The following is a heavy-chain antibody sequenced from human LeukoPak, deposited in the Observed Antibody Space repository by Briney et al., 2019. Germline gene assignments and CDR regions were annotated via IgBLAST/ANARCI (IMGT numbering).Heavy chain of an antibody. J-gene: IGHJ6*03. Sequence: SQTLSLTCTVSGGSISSGGYYWSWIRQHPGKGLEWIGYIYYSGSTYYNPSLKSRVTISVDTSKNQFSLKLSSVTAADTAVYYCAREALDGYMDVWGKGTTATVSS. D-gene: IGHD5-24*01. CDR2: IYYSGST. CDR1: GGSISSGGYY. V-gene: IGHV4-31*03. CDR3: AREALDGYMDV.